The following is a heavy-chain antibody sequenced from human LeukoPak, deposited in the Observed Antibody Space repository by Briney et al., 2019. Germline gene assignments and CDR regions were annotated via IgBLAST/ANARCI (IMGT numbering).Heavy chain of an antibody. CDR2: LYSDGRP. CDR1: GFTFSSYA. Sequence: GGSLRLFCAVSGFTFSSYAMSSVRQAPGRGLEWESVLYSDGRPYYAAPVKGRFTISRDNSMNTLYLQMNSLRVEDTAVYYCAREGFGELNYWGQGTLVTVSS. D-gene: IGHD3-10*01. V-gene: IGHV3-53*01. CDR3: AREGFGELNY. J-gene: IGHJ4*02.